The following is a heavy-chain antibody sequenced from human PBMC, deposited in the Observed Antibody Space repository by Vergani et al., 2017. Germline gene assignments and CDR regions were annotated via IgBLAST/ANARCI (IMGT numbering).Heavy chain of an antibody. V-gene: IGHV3-23*01. D-gene: IGHD3-10*01. CDR1: GFTFDTYI. CDR2: IRSGGGDI. J-gene: IGHJ1*01. CDR3: TTAWGLYYLHGEYFQY. Sequence: EVQLLESGGGLVQPGGSRRLSCAGAGFTFDTYIMADVRQAPGKALEWVATIRSGGGDIFYADSVKGRFTISRDNSKNTLFLQMNSLKDEDTAVYYCTTAWGLYYLHGEYFQYWGRGTLVSVSS.